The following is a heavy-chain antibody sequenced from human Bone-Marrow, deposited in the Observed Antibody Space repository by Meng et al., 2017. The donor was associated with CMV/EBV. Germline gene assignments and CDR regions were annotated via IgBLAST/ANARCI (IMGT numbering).Heavy chain of an antibody. CDR1: DYY. CDR2: IGSNSSYT. J-gene: IGHJ4*02. CDR3: ARVGPDIVVVPAAIGGYYFDY. Sequence: DYYRGWIRQAPGKGLEWVSYIGSNSSYTNCADSVKDRFTISRDNAKNSLYLQMNSLRAEDTAVYYCARVGPDIVVVPAAIGGYYFDYWGQGTLVTVSS. V-gene: IGHV3-11*06. D-gene: IGHD2-2*01.